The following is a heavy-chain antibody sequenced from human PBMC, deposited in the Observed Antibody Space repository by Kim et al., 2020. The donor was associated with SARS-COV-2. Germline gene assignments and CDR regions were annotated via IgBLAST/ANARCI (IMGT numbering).Heavy chain of an antibody. Sequence: YAKKFQGRVTMTRETYISTAYMELSRLRSDETAVYYCARSPSIVDYGMDVWGQGTTVTVSS. D-gene: IGHD2-15*01. V-gene: IGHV1-2*02. J-gene: IGHJ6*02. CDR3: ARSPSIVDYGMDV.